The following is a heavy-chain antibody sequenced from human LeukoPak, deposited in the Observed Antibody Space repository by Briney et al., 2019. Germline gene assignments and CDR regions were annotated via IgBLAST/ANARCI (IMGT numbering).Heavy chain of an antibody. Sequence: PSQTLSLTCTVSGGSISSGDCYWSWIRQPPGKGLEWIGYIYYSGSTYYNPSLKSRVTISVDTSKNQFSLKLSSVTAADTAVYYCARAHQLLPAYNWFDPWGQGTLVTVSS. CDR1: GGSISSGDCY. D-gene: IGHD2-2*01. V-gene: IGHV4-30-4*01. CDR3: ARAHQLLPAYNWFDP. J-gene: IGHJ5*02. CDR2: IYYSGST.